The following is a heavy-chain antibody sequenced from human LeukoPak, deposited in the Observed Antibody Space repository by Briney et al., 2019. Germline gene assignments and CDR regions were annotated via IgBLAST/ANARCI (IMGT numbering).Heavy chain of an antibody. CDR1: GGSLTTSSSY. J-gene: IGHJ5*02. Sequence: SETLSLTCTVSGGSLTTSSSYWGWIRHPPGKGLEWIGRMSHSGSAFYNPSLKSRVSISVDTSKNQFSLRVTSVAAADTALYYCARRSLREAYNRFDPWGQGTLVTVSS. CDR3: ARRSLREAYNRFDP. D-gene: IGHD3-10*01. V-gene: IGHV4-39*01. CDR2: MSHSGSA.